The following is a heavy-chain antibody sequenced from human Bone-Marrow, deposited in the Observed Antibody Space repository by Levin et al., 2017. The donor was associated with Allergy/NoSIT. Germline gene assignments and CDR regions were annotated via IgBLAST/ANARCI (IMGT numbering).Heavy chain of an antibody. CDR3: AGGKKAVAVPYYFDY. J-gene: IGHJ4*02. Sequence: GGSLRLSCAASGFTFSSYAMSWVRQAPGKGLEWVSAISGSGGSTYYADSVKGRFTISRDNSKNTLYLQMNSLRAEDTAVYYCAGGKKAVAVPYYFDYWGQGTLVTVSS. V-gene: IGHV3-23*01. CDR2: ISGSGGST. D-gene: IGHD6-19*01. CDR1: GFTFSSYA.